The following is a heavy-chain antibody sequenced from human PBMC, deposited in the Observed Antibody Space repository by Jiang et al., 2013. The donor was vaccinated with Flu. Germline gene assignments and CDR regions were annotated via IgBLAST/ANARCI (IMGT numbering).Heavy chain of an antibody. V-gene: IGHV5-51*01. CDR2: SFLVTLIP. D-gene: IGHD1-26*01. CDR3: ARHGADTGSRY. J-gene: IGHJ4*02. CDR1: SFSTYW. Sequence: SFSTYWIAWVRQVPGKGLEWDGDRSFLVTLIPDTAGPSKGQVTMSVDRSSSTAYLQWSSLKTSDTAIYYCARHGADTGSRYWGQGTLVTVSS.